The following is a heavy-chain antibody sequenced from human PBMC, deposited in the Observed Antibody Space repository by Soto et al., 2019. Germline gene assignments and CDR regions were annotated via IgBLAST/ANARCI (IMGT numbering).Heavy chain of an antibody. Sequence: ASVKVSCKASGYTFTSCYMHWVRQAPGQGLEWMGIINPSGGSTSYAQKFQGRVTMTRDTSTSTVYMELSSLRSEDTAVYYCASVLGNGVWALRYWGQGTLVTVSS. CDR2: INPSGGST. CDR1: GYTFTSCY. V-gene: IGHV1-46*01. J-gene: IGHJ4*02. D-gene: IGHD2-8*01. CDR3: ASVLGNGVWALRY.